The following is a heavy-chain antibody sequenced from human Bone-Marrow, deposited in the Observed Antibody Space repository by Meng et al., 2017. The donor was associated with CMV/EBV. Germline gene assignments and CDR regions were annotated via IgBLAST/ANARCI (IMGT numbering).Heavy chain of an antibody. V-gene: IGHV1-46*01. CDR2: INPSGGST. CDR1: GYTFTSYY. D-gene: IGHD3/OR15-3a*01. J-gene: IGHJ4*02. Sequence: ASVKVSCKASGYTFTSYYMHWVRQAPGQGLEWMGIINPSGGSTSYAQKFQGRVTMTRDTSTSTVYMELSSLRSEDTAVYSCARGPRRTGVGVYFDYWGQGTLVTVSS. CDR3: ARGPRRTGVGVYFDY.